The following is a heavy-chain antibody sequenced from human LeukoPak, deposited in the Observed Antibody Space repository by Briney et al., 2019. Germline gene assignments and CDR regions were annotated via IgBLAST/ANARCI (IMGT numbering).Heavy chain of an antibody. Sequence: ASVKVSCKASGYTFTSYGISWVRQAPGQGLEWMGWISAYNGNTNYAQKLQGRVTMTTDISTSTAYMELRSLRSDDTAVYYCATPRFAAGHFSFDYWGQGTLVTVSS. CDR3: ATPRFAAGHFSFDY. CDR2: ISAYNGNT. D-gene: IGHD6-13*01. V-gene: IGHV1-18*01. CDR1: GYTFTSYG. J-gene: IGHJ4*02.